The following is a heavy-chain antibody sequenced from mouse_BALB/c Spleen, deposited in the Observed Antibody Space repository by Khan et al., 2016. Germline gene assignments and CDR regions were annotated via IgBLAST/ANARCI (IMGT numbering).Heavy chain of an antibody. CDR2: INTYSGES. CDR1: GYTFTNYG. CDR3: ARYRYYDGSSRYFDV. V-gene: IGHV9-3-1*01. Sequence: QIQLVQSGPELKKPGKTVKISCKASGYTFTNYGMNWVKQAPGKGLKWMGWINTYSGESTYADDFKGRFAFSLETSANTAYLQINNLKNEDTATSFCARYRYYDGSSRYFDVWGAGTTVTVSS. D-gene: IGHD1-1*01. J-gene: IGHJ1*01.